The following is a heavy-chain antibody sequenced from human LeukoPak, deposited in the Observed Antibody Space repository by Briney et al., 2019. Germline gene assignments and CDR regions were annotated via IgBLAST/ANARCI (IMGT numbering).Heavy chain of an antibody. J-gene: IGHJ1*01. Sequence: PLQTLSLTCTVSGGSISSGSYYWSWIRQPAGKGLEWIGRIYTSGSTNYNPSLKSRVTISVDTSKNQFSLKLSSVTAADTAVYYCARGPFFGVVKGEYFQHWGQGTLVTVSS. D-gene: IGHD3-3*01. V-gene: IGHV4-61*02. CDR1: GGSISSGSYY. CDR2: IYTSGST. CDR3: ARGPFFGVVKGEYFQH.